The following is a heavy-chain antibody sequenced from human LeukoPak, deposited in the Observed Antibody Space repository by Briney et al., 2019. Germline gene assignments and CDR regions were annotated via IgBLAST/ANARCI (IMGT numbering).Heavy chain of an antibody. J-gene: IGHJ4*02. CDR1: GGSISSGDYY. CDR2: IYCSGST. CDR3: ARDGVTARSVDY. Sequence: SQTLSLTCTVSGGSISSGDYYWSWIRQPPGEGVEWFGYIYCSGSTYYNPSLKSRVTISVDTSKNQFTLKLSSVTAADTAVYYSARDGVTARSVDYWGQGTLVTVSS. V-gene: IGHV4-30-4*01. D-gene: IGHD6-6*01.